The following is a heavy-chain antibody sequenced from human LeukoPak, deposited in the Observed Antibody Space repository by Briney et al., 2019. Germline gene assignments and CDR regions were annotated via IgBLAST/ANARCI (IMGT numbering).Heavy chain of an antibody. CDR1: GFTFSSYA. J-gene: IGHJ4*02. V-gene: IGHV3-23*01. D-gene: IGHD6-13*01. Sequence: PGGSLRLSCAASGFTFSSYAMSWVRQAPGKGLEWASAISGTGGTTYYADSVKGRFTISRDNSKNTLYLQMNSLRAEDTAVYYCARVGGYSSSWPDYWGQGTLVTVSS. CDR2: ISGTGGTT. CDR3: ARVGGYSSSWPDY.